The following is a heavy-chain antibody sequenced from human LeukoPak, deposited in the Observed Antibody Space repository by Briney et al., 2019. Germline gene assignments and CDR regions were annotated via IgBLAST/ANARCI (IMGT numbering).Heavy chain of an antibody. CDR3: ARASNTGWFYFDY. V-gene: IGHV1-69*13. Sequence: SVKVSCKASGGTFSTSALNWVRQAPGQGLEWMGGIIPLFRTAKYVQKFQGRVTITADESTTTAYMEVRSLRSDDTAVYYCARASNTGWFYFDYWGQGTLVTVSS. CDR2: IIPLFRTA. D-gene: IGHD6-19*01. J-gene: IGHJ4*02. CDR1: GGTFSTSA.